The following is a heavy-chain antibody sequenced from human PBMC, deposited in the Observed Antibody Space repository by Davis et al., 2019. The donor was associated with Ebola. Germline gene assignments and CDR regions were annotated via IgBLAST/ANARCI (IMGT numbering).Heavy chain of an antibody. J-gene: IGHJ6*02. CDR3: ARRAEQLVGALDV. Sequence: GESLKISCKGSAYSFTTYWIAWVRQMPGQGLEWMGIIYPGDSDTRYSPSFQGQVTISADKSINPAYPQWSSLKASDTAIYYCARRAEQLVGALDVWGQGTTVIVS. CDR2: IYPGDSDT. D-gene: IGHD6-6*01. CDR1: AYSFTTYW. V-gene: IGHV5-51*01.